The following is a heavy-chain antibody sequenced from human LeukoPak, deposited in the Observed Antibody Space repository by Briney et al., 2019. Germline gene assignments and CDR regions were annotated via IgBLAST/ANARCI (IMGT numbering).Heavy chain of an antibody. J-gene: IGHJ3*02. CDR2: INRDGSTT. CDR1: GFTFSKSW. D-gene: IGHD3-22*01. CDR3: AAGVTYYYDSSGPYRAFDI. V-gene: IGHV3-74*01. Sequence: GGSLRLSCAASGFTFSKSWMHWVRQAPGKGLVWVSHINRDGSTTTYADSAKGRFTISRDNAKNTPYLQMNSLRDEDTAMYYCAAGVTYYYDSSGPYRAFDIWGQGTMVTVSS.